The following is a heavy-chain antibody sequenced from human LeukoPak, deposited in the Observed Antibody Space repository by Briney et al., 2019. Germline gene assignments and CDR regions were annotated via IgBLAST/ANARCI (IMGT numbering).Heavy chain of an antibody. D-gene: IGHD3-9*01. CDR3: AHRTEYYDILTGYYAYYFDY. V-gene: IGHV2-5*02. CDR2: IYWDDDK. Sequence: ESGPTLVKPTQTLTLTCTFSGFSLSTSGVGVGWIRQPPGKALEWLALIYWDDDKRYSPSLKSRITITKDPSKNQVVLTMTNMDPVDTATYYCAHRTEYYDILTGYYAYYFDYWGQGTLVTVSS. CDR1: GFSLSTSGVG. J-gene: IGHJ4*02.